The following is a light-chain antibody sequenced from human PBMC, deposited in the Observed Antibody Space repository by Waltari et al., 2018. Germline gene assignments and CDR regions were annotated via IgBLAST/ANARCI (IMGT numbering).Light chain of an antibody. Sequence: QSALTQPASVSGSPGQSITISCSGTSSDIGAYKHVSWYQQHPGKAPKLMIYEVSNRPAGVANRSSGPKSGNTASLTISGLQADDESHYYCTSFTSSATWVFGGGTKVTVL. CDR3: TSFTSSATWV. CDR2: EVS. J-gene: IGLJ3*02. CDR1: SSDIGAYKH. V-gene: IGLV2-14*01.